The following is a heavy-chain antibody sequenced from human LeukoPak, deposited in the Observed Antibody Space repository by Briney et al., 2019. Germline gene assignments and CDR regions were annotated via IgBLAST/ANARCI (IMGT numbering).Heavy chain of an antibody. Sequence: PGGSLRLSCAASGFTFSSYWMHWVRQAPGKGLEWVAFIRYDGSNKYYADSVKGRFTISRDNSKNTLYLQMNSLRAEDTAVYYCAKEGVGGSGSQSAYYYYCMDVWGKGTTVTISS. J-gene: IGHJ6*03. D-gene: IGHD3-10*01. V-gene: IGHV3-30*02. CDR2: IRYDGSNK. CDR1: GFTFSSYW. CDR3: AKEGVGGSGSQSAYYYYCMDV.